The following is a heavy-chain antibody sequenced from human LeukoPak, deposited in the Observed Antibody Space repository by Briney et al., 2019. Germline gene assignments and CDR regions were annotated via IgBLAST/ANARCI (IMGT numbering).Heavy chain of an antibody. D-gene: IGHD3-22*01. CDR3: ARDRSGRYYYDSSGYIP. CDR1: GGSISSSSYY. Sequence: PSETLSLTCTVSGGSISSSSYYWGWIRQPPGKGLEWIGSIYYSGSTYYSPSLKSRVTISVDMSKNQFSLKLSSVTAADTAVYYCARDRSGRYYYDSSGYIPWGQGTLVTVSS. V-gene: IGHV4-39*07. CDR2: IYYSGST. J-gene: IGHJ5*02.